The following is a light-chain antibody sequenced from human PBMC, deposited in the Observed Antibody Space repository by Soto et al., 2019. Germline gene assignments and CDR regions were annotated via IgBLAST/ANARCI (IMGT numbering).Light chain of an antibody. CDR1: QSVSSN. CDR3: QQLRSSPLT. V-gene: IGKV3-20*01. CDR2: GAS. J-gene: IGKJ4*01. Sequence: EVVLTQSPVTLSLSPGERATLFCRASQSVSSNLAWYQQKPGQAPRLLIYGASSRASGIPDRFSGSGSGTDLTINISRVEPEDCEVYEGQQLRSSPLTFGGGTKVDNK.